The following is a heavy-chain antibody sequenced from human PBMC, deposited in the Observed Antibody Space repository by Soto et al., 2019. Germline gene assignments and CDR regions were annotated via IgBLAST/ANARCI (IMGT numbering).Heavy chain of an antibody. V-gene: IGHV3-11*01. J-gene: IGHJ4*02. CDR3: AGGFGNDYGVVYFDY. Sequence: EQLLESGGDLVQPGGSLRLSCAASGFTFSDYYMSWIRQAPGKGLEWVSYISSSGSTIYYADSVKGRFTISRDNAKNSLYLQMNSLRAEDTAVYYCAGGFGNDYGVVYFDYWGQGTLVTVSS. CDR1: GFTFSDYY. D-gene: IGHD4-17*01. CDR2: ISSSGSTI.